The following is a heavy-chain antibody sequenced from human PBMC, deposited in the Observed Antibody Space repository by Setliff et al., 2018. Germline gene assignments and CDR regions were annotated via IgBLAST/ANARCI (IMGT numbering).Heavy chain of an antibody. D-gene: IGHD3-22*01. Sequence: SETLSLTCTVSGYSISSGYYWGWVRQPPGKGLEWLGTLSDSGSTYYNPSFMGRVTISEHSSQTQFFLELSSVTAADTAVYYCARHRGYSSPSLEYYYYGLNVWGQGTTVTVSS. CDR2: LSDSGST. CDR3: ARHRGYSSPSLEYYYYGLNV. J-gene: IGHJ6*02. CDR1: GYSISSGYY. V-gene: IGHV4-38-2*02.